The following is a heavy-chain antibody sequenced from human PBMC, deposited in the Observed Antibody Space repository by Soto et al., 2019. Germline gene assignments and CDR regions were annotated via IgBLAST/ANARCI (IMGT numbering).Heavy chain of an antibody. Sequence: GESLKISCKGSGYSFTSYWINWVRQMPGKGLEWMGIIYPGDSDTRYSPSFQGQVTISADKSIDTAYLQWRSLKASDTAVYYCARHHGSPGSYFGLDVWGQGTTVTV. CDR3: ARHHGSPGSYFGLDV. D-gene: IGHD6-13*01. CDR2: IYPGDSDT. J-gene: IGHJ6*02. CDR1: GYSFTSYW. V-gene: IGHV5-51*01.